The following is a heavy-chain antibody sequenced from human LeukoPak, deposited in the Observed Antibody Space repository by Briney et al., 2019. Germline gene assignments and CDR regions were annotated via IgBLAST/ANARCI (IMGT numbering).Heavy chain of an antibody. V-gene: IGHV1-2*02. D-gene: IGHD3-22*01. Sequence: ASVKVSCKASGYTFTGYYMHWARQAPGQGLEWMGWINPNSGGTNYAQKFQGRVTMTRDTSISTAYMELSRLRSDDTAVYYCARGTRPTVVVTKVSLGYWGQGTLVTVSS. CDR2: INPNSGGT. CDR1: GYTFTGYY. J-gene: IGHJ4*02. CDR3: ARGTRPTVVVTKVSLGY.